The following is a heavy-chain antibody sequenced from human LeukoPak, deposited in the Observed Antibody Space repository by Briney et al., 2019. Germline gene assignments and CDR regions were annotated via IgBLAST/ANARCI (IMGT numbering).Heavy chain of an antibody. CDR3: ARGALVA. D-gene: IGHD3-16*02. V-gene: IGHV3-53*01. CDR1: GFTPSSNY. CDR2: IYSGGST. J-gene: IGHJ5*02. Sequence: GGSLRLSSAASGFTPSSNYMSWVRQAPGKGLEWVSVIYSGGSTYYADSVKGRFTISRDNSKNSLYLQMNSLRAEDPAVYYCARGALVAWGQGCLVTASA.